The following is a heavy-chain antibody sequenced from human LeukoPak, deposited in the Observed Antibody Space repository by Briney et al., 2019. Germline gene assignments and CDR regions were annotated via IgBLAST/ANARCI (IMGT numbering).Heavy chain of an antibody. Sequence: SETLSLTCAVYGGSFRGYFWSWIRQPPGKGLEWIGEINHRGSTNYNPSLKSRVTISLDTSKNQFSLKLTSVTAADTALYYCARGWHSSGWYYNYWGQGTLVTVSS. CDR3: ARGWHSSGWYYNY. J-gene: IGHJ4*02. D-gene: IGHD6-19*01. V-gene: IGHV4-34*01. CDR2: INHRGST. CDR1: GGSFRGYF.